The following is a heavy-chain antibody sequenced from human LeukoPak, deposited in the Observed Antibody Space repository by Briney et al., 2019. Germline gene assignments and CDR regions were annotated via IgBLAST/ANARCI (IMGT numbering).Heavy chain of an antibody. CDR1: GFTFSSYA. J-gene: IGHJ4*02. CDR2: ISYDGSNK. D-gene: IGHD3-3*01. Sequence: GGSLRLSCAASGFTFSSYAMHWVRQAPGKGLEWVAVISYDGSNKYYADSVKGRFTISRDNSKNTLYLQMNSLRAEDTAVYYCAKDPDFWSGYPYYFDYWGQGTLVTVSS. V-gene: IGHV3-30-3*01. CDR3: AKDPDFWSGYPYYFDY.